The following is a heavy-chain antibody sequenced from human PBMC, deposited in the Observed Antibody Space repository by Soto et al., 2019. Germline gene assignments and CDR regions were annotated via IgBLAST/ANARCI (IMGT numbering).Heavy chain of an antibody. Sequence: QVQLVQSGAEVKKPGASVKVSCKASGYTISGYYIHWVRQAPGQGLEWMGWINPHSGATNYAQKIQGRVTVTRDTSFSTTYMELSRLGSCDTALYYCARGAGSGWYPIDFWGQGTLGTVAS. D-gene: IGHD6-19*01. CDR1: GYTISGYY. CDR2: INPHSGAT. CDR3: ARGAGSGWYPIDF. J-gene: IGHJ4*02. V-gene: IGHV1-2*02.